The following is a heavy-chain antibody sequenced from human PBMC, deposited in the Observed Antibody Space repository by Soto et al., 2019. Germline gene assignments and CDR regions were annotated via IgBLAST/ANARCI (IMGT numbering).Heavy chain of an antibody. V-gene: IGHV3-48*03. CDR3: ARDPLYDSSGYLDY. D-gene: IGHD3-22*01. CDR1: GFTFSSYE. Sequence: EVQLVESGGGLVQPGGSLRLSCAASGFTFSSYEMNWVRQAPGKGLEWVSYISSSGSTIYYADSVKGRFTISRDNAKNSLYLQMNSLRAEDTAVYDCARDPLYDSSGYLDYWGQGTLVTVSS. J-gene: IGHJ4*02. CDR2: ISSSGSTI.